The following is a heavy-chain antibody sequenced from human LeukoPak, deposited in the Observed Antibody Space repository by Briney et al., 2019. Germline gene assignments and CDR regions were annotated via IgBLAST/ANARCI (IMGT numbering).Heavy chain of an antibody. Sequence: SETLSLTCTVSGGSMNSYYWSWIRQPPGRGLEWIGYIYYTGGTNYNPSLKSRVTISVDTSKNQFSLKLSSVTAADTAVYYCARGYYDILIGYQKPFDYWGQGTLVTVSS. CDR1: GGSMNSYY. CDR2: IYYTGGT. D-gene: IGHD3-9*01. J-gene: IGHJ4*02. V-gene: IGHV4-59*01. CDR3: ARGYYDILIGYQKPFDY.